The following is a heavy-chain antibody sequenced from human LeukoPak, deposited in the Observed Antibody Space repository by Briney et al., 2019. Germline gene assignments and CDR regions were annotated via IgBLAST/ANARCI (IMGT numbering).Heavy chain of an antibody. V-gene: IGHV4-59*01. Sequence: SETLSLTCTVSGGSISSYYWSWIRQPPGKGLEWIGCIYYSGSTNYNPSLKSRVTISVDTSKNQFSLKLSSVTAADTAVYYCARDGPGTAAKGGWFDPGGEGTLVTVSS. CDR1: GGSISSYY. CDR2: IYYSGST. CDR3: ARDGPGTAAKGGWFDP. J-gene: IGHJ5*02. D-gene: IGHD3-16*01.